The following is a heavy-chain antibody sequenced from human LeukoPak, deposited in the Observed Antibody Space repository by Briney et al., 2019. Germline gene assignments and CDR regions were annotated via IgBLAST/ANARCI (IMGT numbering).Heavy chain of an antibody. D-gene: IGHD1-1*01. CDR2: IYSSGST. CDR3: ARDRYNWNDEGAFDY. V-gene: IGHV4-61*02. J-gene: IGHJ4*02. CDR1: GDSISSGNYY. Sequence: SQTQSLTCSVSGDSISSGNYYWSWIRQPAGKGLEWIGRIYSSGSTNYNPSLKSRVTMSVDTSKNQFSLKLSSVTAADTAVYYCARDRYNWNDEGAFDYWGQGTLVTVSS.